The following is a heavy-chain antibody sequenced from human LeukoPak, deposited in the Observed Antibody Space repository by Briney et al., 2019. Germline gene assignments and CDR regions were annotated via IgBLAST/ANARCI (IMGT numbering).Heavy chain of an antibody. V-gene: IGHV1-69*13. J-gene: IGHJ6*02. D-gene: IGHD6-6*01. CDR2: IVPIFGTT. CDR1: GGTFSSYA. Sequence: SVKVSCKASGGTFSSYAIDWVRQAPGQGLEWMGGIVPIFGTTNYAQKFQGRVTITAVESMRTAYMELSSLRSDDTGVYYCARRPGQLGDYYYYGTDVWGQGTTVTVSS. CDR3: ARRPGQLGDYYYYGTDV.